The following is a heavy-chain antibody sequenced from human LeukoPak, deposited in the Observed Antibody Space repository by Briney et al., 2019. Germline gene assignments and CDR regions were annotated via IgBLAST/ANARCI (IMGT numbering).Heavy chain of an antibody. CDR2: IRSKANSYAT. CDR1: GFTFSGSA. J-gene: IGHJ4*02. CDR3: ADCSSTSCPFDY. D-gene: IGHD2-2*01. Sequence: PGGSLRLSCAASGFTFSGSAMHWVRQASGKGLEWVGRIRSKANSYATAYAASVKDRFTISRDDSKNTAYLQMNSLKTEDTAVYYCADCSSTSCPFDYWGQGTLVTVSS. V-gene: IGHV3-73*01.